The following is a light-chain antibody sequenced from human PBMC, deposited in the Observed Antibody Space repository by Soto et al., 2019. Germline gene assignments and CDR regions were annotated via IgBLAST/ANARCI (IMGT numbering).Light chain of an antibody. CDR1: QSVSTNN. Sequence: EIVLTQSPGTLDLSPGERATLSCRASQSVSTNNLAWYQRKPGQAPRLLIYGASSRATDIPARFSGSGSGTDFTLTITRLEPEDFAVYYCQQYGSSPPTFGQGTKVEIK. CDR2: GAS. J-gene: IGKJ1*01. V-gene: IGKV3-20*01. CDR3: QQYGSSPPT.